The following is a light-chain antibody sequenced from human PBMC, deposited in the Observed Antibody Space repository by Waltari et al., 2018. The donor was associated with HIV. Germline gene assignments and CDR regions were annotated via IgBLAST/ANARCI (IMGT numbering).Light chain of an antibody. V-gene: IGLV1-44*01. CDR1: RSNIGSNT. Sequence: QSVLAQPPSASGTPGTRVTISCSGRRSNIGSNTVNWYQQLPGPAPKLLIYTKNQRPSGVPDRFSGSKSGTSASLAISGLQSEDEADYYCAAWDDSLNGVVFGGGTKLTVL. J-gene: IGLJ2*01. CDR2: TKN. CDR3: AAWDDSLNGVV.